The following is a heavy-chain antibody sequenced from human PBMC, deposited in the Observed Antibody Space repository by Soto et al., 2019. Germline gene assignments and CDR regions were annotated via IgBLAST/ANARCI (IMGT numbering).Heavy chain of an antibody. Sequence: PSETLSLTCTVSGASVSSGSYYWSWIRQPPGKGLEWIGNIYYSGSTNYNPSLKSRVTISVDTSKNQFSLKLSSVTAADTAVYYCAREGITIFGVASYFDYWGQGTLVTVSS. CDR1: GASVSSGSYY. V-gene: IGHV4-61*01. D-gene: IGHD3-3*01. CDR3: AREGITIFGVASYFDY. J-gene: IGHJ4*02. CDR2: IYYSGST.